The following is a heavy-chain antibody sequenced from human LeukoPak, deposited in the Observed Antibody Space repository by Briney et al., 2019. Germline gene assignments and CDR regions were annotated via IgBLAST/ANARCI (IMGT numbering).Heavy chain of an antibody. Sequence: GGSLRLSCAASGFTFSLYWISWVRQAPGKGLEWVSGISGSGGNTYYADSVKGRFTISRDNSKNTLYLQMNSLRAEDTAVYYCASPSNLEYFDYWGQGTLVTVSS. CDR3: ASPSNLEYFDY. V-gene: IGHV3-23*01. CDR2: ISGSGGNT. D-gene: IGHD1-1*01. CDR1: GFTFSLYW. J-gene: IGHJ4*02.